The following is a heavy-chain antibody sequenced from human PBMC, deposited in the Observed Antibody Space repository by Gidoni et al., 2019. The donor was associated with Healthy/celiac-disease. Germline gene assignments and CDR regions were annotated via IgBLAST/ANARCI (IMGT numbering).Heavy chain of an antibody. CDR2: ISGSGGST. CDR3: AKDAHWGHGSGFWDY. J-gene: IGHJ4*02. CDR1: GFTLSSYA. V-gene: IGHV3-23*01. D-gene: IGHD3-10*01. Sequence: EVQLLESGGGLVQPGGSLRLSRAAPGFTLSSYAMRWVRQAPGKGLGGCSAISGSGGSTYYADSVKGRFTISRDNSKNTLYLQMNSLRAEDTAVYYCAKDAHWGHGSGFWDYWGQGTLVTVSS.